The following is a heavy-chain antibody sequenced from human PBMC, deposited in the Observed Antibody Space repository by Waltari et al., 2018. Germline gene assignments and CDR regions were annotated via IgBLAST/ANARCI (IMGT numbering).Heavy chain of an antibody. Sequence: QVQLQESGPGLVKPSETLSLTCTVSGGSISSYYWSWIGQHAGKGLEWIGRIYTSGSTNYNPSLKSRVTMSVDTSKNQFSLKLSSVTAADTAVYYCARGGIFGVVTYNWFDPWGQGTLVTVSS. J-gene: IGHJ5*02. D-gene: IGHD3-3*01. V-gene: IGHV4-4*07. CDR2: IYTSGST. CDR1: GGSISSYY. CDR3: ARGGIFGVVTYNWFDP.